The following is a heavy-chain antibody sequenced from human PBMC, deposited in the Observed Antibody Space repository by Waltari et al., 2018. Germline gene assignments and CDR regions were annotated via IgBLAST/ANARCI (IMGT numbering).Heavy chain of an antibody. Sequence: QVQLVESGGGVVQPGGSLRLSCAASGFTFSSYGMPWVRQAPDKGLEWVAFVWYDGSNKYYADSVKGRFTTSRDNSKNTLSLQMNSLRDEDTAVYYCAKSPQVKIRQGPGYMDVWGKGTTVTVSS. CDR1: GFTFSSYG. J-gene: IGHJ6*03. CDR2: VWYDGSNK. V-gene: IGHV3-30*02. D-gene: IGHD2-21*01. CDR3: AKSPQVKIRQGPGYMDV.